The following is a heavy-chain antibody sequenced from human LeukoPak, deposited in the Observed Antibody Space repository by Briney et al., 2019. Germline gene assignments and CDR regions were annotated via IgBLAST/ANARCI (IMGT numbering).Heavy chain of an antibody. D-gene: IGHD3-10*01. J-gene: IGHJ6*02. CDR1: GFTVSSNY. Sequence: GGSLRLSCATSGFTVSSNYMSWVRQAPGKGLVWVSVIYSGGSTYYADSVKGRFTISRDNSKNTLYLQMNSLRAEDTAVYYCARDGGSGSYYKGGGYYYYGMDVWGQGTTVTVSS. CDR3: ARDGGSGSYYKGGGYYYYGMDV. V-gene: IGHV3-53*01. CDR2: IYSGGST.